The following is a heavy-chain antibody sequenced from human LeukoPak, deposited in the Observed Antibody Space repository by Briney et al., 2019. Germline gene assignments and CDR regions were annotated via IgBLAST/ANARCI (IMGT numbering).Heavy chain of an antibody. D-gene: IGHD3-22*01. J-gene: IGHJ1*01. CDR3: ARGLSSGYYYSGRYFQH. CDR2: IYYSGST. V-gene: IGHV4-59*08. Sequence: SETLSLTCTVSGGSISSYYWSWIRQPPGKGLEWIGYIYYSGSTNYNPSLKSRVTISVDTSKNQFSLKLSSVTAADTAVYYCARGLSSGYYYSGRYFQHWGQGTLVTVSS. CDR1: GGSISSYY.